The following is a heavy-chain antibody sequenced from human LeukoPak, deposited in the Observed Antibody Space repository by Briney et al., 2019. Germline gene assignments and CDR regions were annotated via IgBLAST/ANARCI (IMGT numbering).Heavy chain of an antibody. J-gene: IGHJ5*02. Sequence: KPGASVKVSCKAYGYTFTGYYMHWVRQAPGQGLEWMGWVNPNSGGTNYAKKFQGWVTMTRDTSISTAYMELSRLRSDDTAVYYCARERGGYCSGGSCYPNWFDPWGQGTLVTVSS. D-gene: IGHD2-15*01. CDR3: ARERGGYCSGGSCYPNWFDP. V-gene: IGHV1-2*04. CDR1: GYTFTGYY. CDR2: VNPNSGGT.